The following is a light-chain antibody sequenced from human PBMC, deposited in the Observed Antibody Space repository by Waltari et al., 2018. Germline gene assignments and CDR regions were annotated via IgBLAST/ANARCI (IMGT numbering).Light chain of an antibody. CDR1: QSVGSSS. CDR3: QQHGTLPAT. Sequence: VLTQPPVTASVAPGERVTLSCRASQSVGSSSLAWYQQKPGQAPTLVIYRASRRGTGIPDRFSGGGSGTDFSLTISRLEPEDFAVYYCQQHGTLPATFGQGTKVEIK. V-gene: IGKV3-20*01. CDR2: RAS. J-gene: IGKJ1*01.